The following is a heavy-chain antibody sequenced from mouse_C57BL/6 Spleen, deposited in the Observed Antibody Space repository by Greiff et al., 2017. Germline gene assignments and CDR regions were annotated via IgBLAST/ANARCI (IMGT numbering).Heavy chain of an antibody. J-gene: IGHJ4*01. V-gene: IGHV1-9*01. CDR3: ARDGYYGSSYRYYAMDY. D-gene: IGHD1-1*01. Sequence: QVQLKESGAELMKPGASVKLSCKATGYTFTGYWIEWVKQRPGHGLEWIGEILPGSGSTNYNEKFKGKATFTADTSSNTAYMQLSSRTTEDSAIYYCARDGYYGSSYRYYAMDYWGQGTSVTVSS. CDR2: ILPGSGST. CDR1: GYTFTGYW.